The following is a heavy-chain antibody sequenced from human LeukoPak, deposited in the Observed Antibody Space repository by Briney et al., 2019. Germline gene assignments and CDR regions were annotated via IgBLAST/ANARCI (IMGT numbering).Heavy chain of an antibody. CDR2: ISGSGGST. CDR1: GFTFSSYA. Sequence: GGSLRLSCAASGFTFSSYAMSWVRQAPGKGLEWVSAISGSGGSTYYADSVKGRFTISRDNAKNSLYLQMNSLRAEDTAVYYCARDRRYYDSSGDAFDIWGQGTMVTVSS. V-gene: IGHV3-23*01. CDR3: ARDRRYYDSSGDAFDI. D-gene: IGHD3-22*01. J-gene: IGHJ3*02.